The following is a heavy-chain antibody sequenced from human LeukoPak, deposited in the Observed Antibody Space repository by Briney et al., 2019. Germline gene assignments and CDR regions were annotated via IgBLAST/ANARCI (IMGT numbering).Heavy chain of an antibody. CDR1: GFTFSSYG. CDR2: IRHDGSNK. V-gene: IGHV3-30*02. CDR3: AKGRTVYYYYMDV. J-gene: IGHJ6*03. D-gene: IGHD4-17*01. Sequence: GGSLRLSCAASGFTFSSYGIHWVRQAPGKGLEWVAFIRHDGSNKYYADSVKGRFTISRDNSKNTLYLQMNSLRAEDTAVYYCAKGRTVYYYYMDVWGKGTTVTVSS.